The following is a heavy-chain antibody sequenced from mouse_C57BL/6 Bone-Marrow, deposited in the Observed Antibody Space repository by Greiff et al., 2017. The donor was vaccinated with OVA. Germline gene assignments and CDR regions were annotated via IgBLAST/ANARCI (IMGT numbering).Heavy chain of an antibody. J-gene: IGHJ3*01. V-gene: IGHV3-6*01. CDR2: ISYDGSN. D-gene: IGHD2-13*01. CDR1: GYSITSGYY. Sequence: DVKVEESGPGLVKPSQSLSLTCSVTGYSITSGYYWNWIRQFPGNKLEWMGYISYDGSNNYNPSLKNRISITRDTSKNQFFLKLNSVTTEDTATYYCAREIWDYSFAYWGQGTLVTVSA. CDR3: AREIWDYSFAY.